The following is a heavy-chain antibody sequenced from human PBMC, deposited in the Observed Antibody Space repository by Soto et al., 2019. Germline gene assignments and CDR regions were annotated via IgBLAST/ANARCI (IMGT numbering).Heavy chain of an antibody. Sequence: SETLSLTCTVSGGSISSGDYYWSWIRQPPGKGLEWIGYIYYSGSTYYNPSLKSRVTISVDTSKNQFSLKLSSVTAADTAVYYCAYGGNFLNYFDYWGQGTLVTVSS. CDR1: GGSISSGDYY. V-gene: IGHV4-30-4*01. CDR3: AYGGNFLNYFDY. J-gene: IGHJ4*02. D-gene: IGHD2-21*02. CDR2: IYYSGST.